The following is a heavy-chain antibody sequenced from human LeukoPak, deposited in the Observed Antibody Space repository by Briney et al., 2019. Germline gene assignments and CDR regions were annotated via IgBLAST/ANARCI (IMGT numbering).Heavy chain of an antibody. CDR1: GGSFSGYY. CDR2: INHSGST. J-gene: IGHJ4*02. D-gene: IGHD6-13*01. Sequence: SETLSLTCAVYGGSFSGYYWSWIRQPPEKGLEWIGEINHSGSTNYNPSLKSRVTISVDTSKNQFSLKLTSVTAADTAVYYCASRRYSSSWRKFDYWGQGTLVTVSS. V-gene: IGHV4-34*01. CDR3: ASRRYSSSWRKFDY.